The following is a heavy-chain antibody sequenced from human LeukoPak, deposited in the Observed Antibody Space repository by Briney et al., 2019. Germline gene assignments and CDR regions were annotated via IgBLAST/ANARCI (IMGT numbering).Heavy chain of an antibody. Sequence: PGGSLSLSCAASGFTFSNAWMSWVRQAPGKGLEWVGRIKSKTDGGTTDYAAPVKGRFTISRDDSKNTLYLQMNSLKTEDTAVYYCTTSGYSYGYPYFDYWGQGTLVTVSS. CDR2: IKSKTDGGTT. CDR3: TTSGYSYGYPYFDY. J-gene: IGHJ4*02. D-gene: IGHD5-18*01. V-gene: IGHV3-15*01. CDR1: GFTFSNAW.